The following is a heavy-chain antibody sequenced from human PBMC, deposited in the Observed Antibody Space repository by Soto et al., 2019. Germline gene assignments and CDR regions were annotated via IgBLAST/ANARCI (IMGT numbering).Heavy chain of an antibody. CDR3: ARTLTGRYYYGMDV. D-gene: IGHD3-9*01. Sequence: SETLSLTCAIYGGSFSGYYWSWLRQPPGKGLEWIGEINHSGSTNYNPSLKSRVTISADTSKNQFSLKLSSVTAADTAVYYCARTLTGRYYYGMDVWGQGTTVT. CDR1: GGSFSGYY. V-gene: IGHV4-34*01. CDR2: INHSGST. J-gene: IGHJ6*02.